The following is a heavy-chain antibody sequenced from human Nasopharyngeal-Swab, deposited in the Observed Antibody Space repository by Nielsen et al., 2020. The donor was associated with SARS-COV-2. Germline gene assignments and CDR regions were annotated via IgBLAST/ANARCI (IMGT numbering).Heavy chain of an antibody. CDR1: GGSFSGYY. CDR2: INHSGST. J-gene: IGHJ6*02. Sequence: SETLSLTCAVYGGSFSGYYWSWIRQPPGKGLEWIGEINHSGSTNYNPSLKSRVTISVDTSKNQFSLKLSSVTAADTAVYYCPRGGRYFDWFQPPLGYYGMDVWGQGTTVTVSS. D-gene: IGHD3-9*01. V-gene: IGHV4-34*01. CDR3: PRGGRYFDWFQPPLGYYGMDV.